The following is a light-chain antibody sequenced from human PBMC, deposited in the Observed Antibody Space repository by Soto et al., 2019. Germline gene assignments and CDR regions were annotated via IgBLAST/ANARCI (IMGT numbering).Light chain of an antibody. Sequence: EIVMTQSPATLSVSPGERATLSCRASQSVSSNLAWYQQKPGQAPRLLIYRASTRATSIPARFSGSGSGTEFTLTISSLQSEDFAIYYCQQYNNWPALTFGGGTKVEIK. V-gene: IGKV3-15*01. CDR2: RAS. CDR1: QSVSSN. J-gene: IGKJ4*01. CDR3: QQYNNWPALT.